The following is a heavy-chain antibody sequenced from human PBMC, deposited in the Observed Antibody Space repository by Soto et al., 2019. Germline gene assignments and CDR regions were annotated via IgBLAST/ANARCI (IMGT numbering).Heavy chain of an antibody. CDR3: AREEYYYDSSGYYKGGGFFDY. V-gene: IGHV4-31*03. CDR1: GGSISSGGYY. J-gene: IGHJ4*02. CDR2: IYYSGST. Sequence: SETLSLTCTVSGGSISSGGYYWSWIRQHPGKGLEWIGYIYYSGSTYYNPSLKSRVTISVDTSKNQFSLKLSSVTAADTAVYYCAREEYYYDSSGYYKGGGFFDYRGQGTLVTVSS. D-gene: IGHD3-22*01.